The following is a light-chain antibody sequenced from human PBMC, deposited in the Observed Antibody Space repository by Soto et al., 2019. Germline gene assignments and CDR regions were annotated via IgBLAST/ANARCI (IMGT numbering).Light chain of an antibody. CDR1: QTITNY. Sequence: DILLTQSPSSLSASVGDRVTITGRASQTITNYLHWYQQRSGKAPKLLISTASSLQSWVPSRFSGGESATDFTLPISSLQAEDFATYYCQQTYNNPRTFGGGTRV. V-gene: IGKV1-39*01. J-gene: IGKJ4*01. CDR3: QQTYNNPRT. CDR2: TAS.